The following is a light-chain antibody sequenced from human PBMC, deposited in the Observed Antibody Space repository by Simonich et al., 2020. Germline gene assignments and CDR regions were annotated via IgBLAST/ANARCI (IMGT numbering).Light chain of an antibody. Sequence: DIVMTQSPDSLAVSLGERATINCKSSQSVLYSSNNKNYLAWYQQKPGQPPKLLIYWESTRESGVPDRFSGSGSGTDFTLPISSLQAEDVAVYYCQQYYSTPPITFGPGTKVDIK. V-gene: IGKV4-1*01. CDR2: WES. CDR1: QSVLYSSNNKNY. J-gene: IGKJ3*01. CDR3: QQYYSTPPIT.